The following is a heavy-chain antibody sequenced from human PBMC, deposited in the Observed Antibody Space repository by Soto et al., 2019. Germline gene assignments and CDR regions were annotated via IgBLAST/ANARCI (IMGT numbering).Heavy chain of an antibody. Sequence: PSETLSLTCAVYGGSFSGYYWSWIRQPPGKGLEWIGEINHSGSTNYNPSLKSRVTISVDTSKNQFSLKLSSVTAADTAVYYCARRNPMVRGVLYYYYYYGMDVWGQGTTVTVSS. D-gene: IGHD3-10*01. CDR3: ARRNPMVRGVLYYYYYYGMDV. V-gene: IGHV4-34*01. CDR2: INHSGST. J-gene: IGHJ6*02. CDR1: GGSFSGYY.